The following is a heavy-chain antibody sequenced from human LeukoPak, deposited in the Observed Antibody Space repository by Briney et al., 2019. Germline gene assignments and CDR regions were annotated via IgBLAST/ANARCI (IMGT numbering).Heavy chain of an antibody. V-gene: IGHV3-23*01. J-gene: IGHJ4*02. D-gene: IGHD5-18*01. CDR1: GITFSTSV. CDR3: AKEYGYTYGEFDY. CDR2: ISGSGVST. Sequence: GGSLRLSCEVSGITFSTSVMHWVRQGPGKGLEWVSAISGSGVSTYYADSVKGRFTISRDNSKNTLYLQMNSLRAEDTAVYYCAKEYGYTYGEFDYWGQGTLVTVSS.